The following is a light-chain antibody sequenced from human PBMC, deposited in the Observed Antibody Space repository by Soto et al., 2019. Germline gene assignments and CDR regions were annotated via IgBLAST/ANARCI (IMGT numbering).Light chain of an antibody. CDR2: EVS. CDR1: SNDVGGDNY. V-gene: IGLV2-14*01. CDR3: SSYTGSSTLV. J-gene: IGLJ3*02. Sequence: QSVLTQPASVSGSPGQSITISCTGTSNDVGGDNYVSWYQQHPGKAPKLMIYEVSNRPSGVSYRFSGSKSGNTASLTISGLQAEDEADYYCSSYTGSSTLVFGGGTKLTVL.